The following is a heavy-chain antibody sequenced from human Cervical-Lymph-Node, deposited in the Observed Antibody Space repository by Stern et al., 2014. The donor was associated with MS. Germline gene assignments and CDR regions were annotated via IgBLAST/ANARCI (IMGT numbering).Heavy chain of an antibody. V-gene: IGHV1-46*01. D-gene: IGHD6-13*01. CDR3: AKSYSSIWPGTYYFDY. CDR1: GYTFSSYY. Sequence: QDQLVQSGAEVKKPGTSVKVSCKASGYTFSSYYMHWLRQAPGQGLEWIGIINLSGGSTTYAQKFQGRVTMTRDTSTSTVYMELSSLRSEDTAVYYCAKSYSSIWPGTYYFDYWGQGTLVTVSS. J-gene: IGHJ4*02. CDR2: INLSGGST.